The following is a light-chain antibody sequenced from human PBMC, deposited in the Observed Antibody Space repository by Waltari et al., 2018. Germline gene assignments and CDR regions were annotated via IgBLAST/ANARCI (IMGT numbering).Light chain of an antibody. CDR3: QQYHDLPT. J-gene: IGKJ5*01. CDR2: EAS. Sequence: ITCQATEDMTNYLNWYQQKPGKAPKLLIYEASNLETGVPSRFSGSGSGTDFTFAISSLQPEDVATYYCQQYHDLPTFGQGTRLEIK. V-gene: IGKV1-33*01. CDR1: EDMTNY.